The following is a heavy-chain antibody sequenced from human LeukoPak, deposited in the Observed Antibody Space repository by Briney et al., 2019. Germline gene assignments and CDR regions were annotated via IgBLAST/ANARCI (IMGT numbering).Heavy chain of an antibody. J-gene: IGHJ4*02. CDR2: IYYSGST. Sequence: SETLSLTCTVSGGSISSSSYYWDWIRQPPGKGLEWIGSIYYSGSTNYNPSLKSRVTISVDTSKNQFSLKLSSVTAADTAVYYCARESPMWVQLWLNWGQGTLVTVSS. CDR1: GGSISSSSYY. D-gene: IGHD5-18*01. CDR3: ARESPMWVQLWLN. V-gene: IGHV4-39*07.